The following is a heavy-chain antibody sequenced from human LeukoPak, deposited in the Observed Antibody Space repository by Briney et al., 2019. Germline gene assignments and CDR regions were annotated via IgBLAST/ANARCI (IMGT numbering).Heavy chain of an antibody. Sequence: PSETLSLTSTVSGGSISSSSYYWSWIRQPPGKGLEWIGEINHSGSTNYNPSLKSRVTISVDTSKNQFFLKLSSVTAADTAVYYCARGLTMALKGAFDYWGQGTLVTVSS. D-gene: IGHD3-10*01. V-gene: IGHV4-39*07. CDR2: INHSGST. J-gene: IGHJ4*02. CDR1: GGSISSSSYY. CDR3: ARGLTMALKGAFDY.